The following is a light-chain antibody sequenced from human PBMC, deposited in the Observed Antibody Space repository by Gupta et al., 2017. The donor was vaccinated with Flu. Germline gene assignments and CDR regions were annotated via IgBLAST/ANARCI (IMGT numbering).Light chain of an antibody. CDR1: QSLPHWNALDY. Sequence: IGMPRSPLSLPVTPGESASISCRSSQSLPHWNALDYLDWYIQRPGQSPRLLICLASRRASGVPASISGSGSGTDFTLAISSVEAEDVGVYYCRHGHKFPETFGQGTKVEIK. J-gene: IGKJ1*01. CDR2: LAS. V-gene: IGKV2-28*01. CDR3: RHGHKFPET.